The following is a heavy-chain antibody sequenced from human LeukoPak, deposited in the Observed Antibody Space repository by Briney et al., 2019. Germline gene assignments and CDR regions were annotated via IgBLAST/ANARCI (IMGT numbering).Heavy chain of an antibody. V-gene: IGHV3-23*01. CDR1: GSTFSSYA. Sequence: GGSLRLSCAASGSTFSSYAMSWVRQAPGKGLEWVSAISGSGGSTYYADSVKGRFTISRDNSKNTLYLQMNSLRAEDTAVYYCAKMLNDFWSGYYPFDYWGQGTLVTVSS. J-gene: IGHJ4*02. D-gene: IGHD3-3*01. CDR3: AKMLNDFWSGYYPFDY. CDR2: ISGSGGST.